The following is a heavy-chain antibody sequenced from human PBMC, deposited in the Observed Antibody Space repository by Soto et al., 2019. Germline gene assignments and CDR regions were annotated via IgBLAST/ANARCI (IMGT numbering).Heavy chain of an antibody. J-gene: IGHJ4*02. Sequence: PVEALKISCQWSGYSFTSYWICWVLQVPLKFLEFMGIIYPGDSDTRYSPSFQGQVTISADKSISTAYLQWSSLKASDTAMYYCARVRLGYCTNGVCRDRRFDYWGQGTLVTVSS. V-gene: IGHV5-51*01. CDR2: IYPGDSDT. D-gene: IGHD2-8*01. CDR3: ARVRLGYCTNGVCRDRRFDY. CDR1: GYSFTSYW.